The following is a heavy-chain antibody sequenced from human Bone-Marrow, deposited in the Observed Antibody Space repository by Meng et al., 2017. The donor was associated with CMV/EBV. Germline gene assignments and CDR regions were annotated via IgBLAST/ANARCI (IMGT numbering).Heavy chain of an antibody. CDR1: GGSFSGYY. V-gene: IGHV4-34*01. CDR2: INHSGSP. J-gene: IGHJ4*02. CDR3: GRGRLYYDDVWGSYRHSLRLPTLFDY. D-gene: IGHD3-16*02. Sequence: SETLSLTCAVYGGSFSGYYWSWIRQPPGKGLEWIGGINHSGSPNYNPSLKSRVTIPVDTSKNQSSLKLSSVTAAETAVYYCGRGRLYYDDVWGSYRHSLRLPTLFDYWGQGTLVTVSS.